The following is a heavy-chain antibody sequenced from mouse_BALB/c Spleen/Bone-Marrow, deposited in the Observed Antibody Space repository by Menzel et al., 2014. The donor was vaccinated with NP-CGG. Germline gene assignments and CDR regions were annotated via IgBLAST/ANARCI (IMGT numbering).Heavy chain of an antibody. J-gene: IGHJ3*01. CDR2: IDPSDNYT. D-gene: IGHD5-1*01. V-gene: IGHV1S127*01. Sequence: QVQLQQSGAELVKPGASVKMSCKASGYTFTSYWMHWVKQRPGQGLEWIGAIDPSDNYTHYNQEFKGKATLTVDTSSSTAYMQLSSLTXXXXXXXXXXNLXTYWGXGTLVTVSA. CDR1: GYTFTSYW. CDR3: XNLXTY.